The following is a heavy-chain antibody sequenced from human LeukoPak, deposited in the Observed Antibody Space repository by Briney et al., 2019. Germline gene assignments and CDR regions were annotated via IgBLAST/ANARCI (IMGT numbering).Heavy chain of an antibody. CDR2: IYYSGST. CDR1: GGSISSYY. Sequence: SEALFLTCTVSGGSISSYYWSWIRQPPGKGLEWIGYIYYSGSTNYNPSLKSRVTISVDTSKNQFSLKLSSVTAADTAVYYCARHPGGTGESDPWGQGTLVTVSS. J-gene: IGHJ5*02. V-gene: IGHV4-59*08. CDR3: ARHPGGTGESDP. D-gene: IGHD3-16*01.